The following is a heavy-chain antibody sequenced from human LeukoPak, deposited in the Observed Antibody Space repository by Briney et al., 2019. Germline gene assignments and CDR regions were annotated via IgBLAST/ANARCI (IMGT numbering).Heavy chain of an antibody. CDR3: ARQEYSGSYLDS. CDR2: VYPGDSDT. J-gene: IGHJ4*02. V-gene: IGHV5-51*01. Sequence: GESLKISCNVSGYSFSSFWIGWVRQTPGKGLEWMGSVYPGDSDTRYSPSFQGQVTISADKSIRTAYLQWSSLKASDTAIYYCARQEYSGSYLDSWGQGTLVTVSS. D-gene: IGHD1-26*01. CDR1: GYSFSSFW.